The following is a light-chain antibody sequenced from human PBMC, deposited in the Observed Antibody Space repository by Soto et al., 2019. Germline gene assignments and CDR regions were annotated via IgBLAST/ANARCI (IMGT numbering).Light chain of an antibody. CDR2: KAS. J-gene: IGKJ1*01. Sequence: DIQMTQSPSTLSGSVGDRVTITCRASQTISSWLAWYQQKPGKAPKLLIYKASTLKSGVPSRLSRSGSGTEFTLTISSLQPDDFATYYCQHYNSYSEAFGQGTKVDIK. V-gene: IGKV1-5*03. CDR3: QHYNSYSEA. CDR1: QTISSW.